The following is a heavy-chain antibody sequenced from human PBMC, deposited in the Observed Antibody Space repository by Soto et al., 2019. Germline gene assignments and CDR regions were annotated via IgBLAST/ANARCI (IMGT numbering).Heavy chain of an antibody. D-gene: IGHD3-22*01. CDR3: ARDPDYYDSSGPYSIDY. V-gene: IGHV3-21*01. J-gene: IGHJ4*02. CDR2: ISSRSSYI. CDR1: GGSISSFG. Sequence: ETLSLTCTVSGGSISSFGMNWVRQAPGKGLEWVSFISSRSSYIHYADSVKGRFTISRDNAKNSLFLQMNRLRAEDTAVYYCARDPDYYDSSGPYSIDYWGQGTLVTVSS.